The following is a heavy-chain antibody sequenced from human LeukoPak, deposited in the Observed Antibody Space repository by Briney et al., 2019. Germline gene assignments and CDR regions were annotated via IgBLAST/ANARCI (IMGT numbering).Heavy chain of an antibody. J-gene: IGHJ4*02. CDR3: ARFDRDGYNLDY. CDR1: GGSISGYY. V-gene: IGHV4-59*01. Sequence: PSETLSLTCTVSGGSISGYYWTWIRQPPGKGLEWIGYIYYTGSTNYNPSLKSRVTISVDTSKNQFSLNLSSVTAADTVLYYCARFDRDGYNLDYWGQGTLVTVSS. D-gene: IGHD5-24*01. CDR2: IYYTGST.